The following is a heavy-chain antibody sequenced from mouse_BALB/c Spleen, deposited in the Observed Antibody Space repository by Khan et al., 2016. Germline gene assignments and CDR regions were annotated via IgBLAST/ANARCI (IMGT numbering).Heavy chain of an antibody. CDR3: ARLEDI. CDR1: GFSLTSYG. Sequence: QVQLKEEGKGRGASAQSLSITCTVSGFSLTSYGVHWVRQPPGKGLEWLGVIWAGGSTNYNSALMSRLSISKDNSKSQVFLKMNSLQTDDTAMYYCARLEDIWGQGTTLTVSS. J-gene: IGHJ2*01. V-gene: IGHV2-9*02. D-gene: IGHD1-3*01. CDR2: IWAGGST.